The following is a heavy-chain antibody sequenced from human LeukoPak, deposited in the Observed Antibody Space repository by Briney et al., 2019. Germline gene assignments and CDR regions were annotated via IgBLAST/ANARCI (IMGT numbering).Heavy chain of an antibody. Sequence: SETLSLTCAVYGGSFSGYYWSWIRQPPGKGLEWIGEINHSGSTNYNPSLKSRVTISVDTSKNQFSLKLSSVTAADTAVYYCARGGYGSGSYYKQGYFDPWGQGTLVTVSS. CDR1: GGSFSGYY. CDR3: ARGGYGSGSYYKQGYFDP. CDR2: INHSGST. V-gene: IGHV4-34*01. D-gene: IGHD3-10*01. J-gene: IGHJ5*02.